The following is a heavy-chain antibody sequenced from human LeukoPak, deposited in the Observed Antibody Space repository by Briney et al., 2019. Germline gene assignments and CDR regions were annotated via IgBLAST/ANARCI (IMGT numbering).Heavy chain of an antibody. CDR3: ARHDWDGNSFDY. CDR2: LYQSAIT. D-gene: IGHD4-23*01. V-gene: IGHV4-39*01. Sequence: SETLSLTCTVSGGSISSSSEYWGWIRQPPGKGLEGIGNLYQSAITYYNPSSKSRVTQSVVTSKTQFSLKRSSVTAAVTALYYCARHDWDGNSFDYWGQGTLVTVSS. J-gene: IGHJ4*02. CDR1: GGSISSSSEY.